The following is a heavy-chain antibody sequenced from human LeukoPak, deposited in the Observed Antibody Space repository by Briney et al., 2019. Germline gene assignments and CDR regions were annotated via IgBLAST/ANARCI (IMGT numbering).Heavy chain of an antibody. J-gene: IGHJ6*03. D-gene: IGHD2-2*01. CDR3: TRRYCSSTSCYYYYMDV. V-gene: IGHV3-49*04. CDR1: GFTFSSYE. Sequence: GGSLRLSCAASGFTFSSYEMNWVRQAPGKGLEWVGFIRSKAYGGTTEYAASVKGRFTISRDDSKSIAYLQMNSLKTEDTAVYYCTRRYCSSTSCYYYYMDVWGKGTTVTVSS. CDR2: IRSKAYGGTT.